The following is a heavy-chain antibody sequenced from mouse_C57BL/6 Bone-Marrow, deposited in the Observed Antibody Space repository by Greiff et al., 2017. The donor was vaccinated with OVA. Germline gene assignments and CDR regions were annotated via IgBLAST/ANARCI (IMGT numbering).Heavy chain of an antibody. Sequence: VQLQQSGPELVKPGASVKISCKASGYTFTDYYMNWVKQSHGKSLEWIGDINPNNGGTSYNQKFKGKATLTVDQSSSTAYMELRSLTSEDSAVYYCARVLYYYGSYYYAMDYWGQGTSVTVSS. V-gene: IGHV1-26*01. CDR2: INPNNGGT. D-gene: IGHD1-1*01. J-gene: IGHJ4*01. CDR1: GYTFTDYY. CDR3: ARVLYYYGSYYYAMDY.